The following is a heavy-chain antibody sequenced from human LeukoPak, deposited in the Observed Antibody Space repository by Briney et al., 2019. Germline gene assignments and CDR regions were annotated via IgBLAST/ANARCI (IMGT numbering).Heavy chain of an antibody. V-gene: IGHV3-30*02. CDR3: AKAPYSGYDVFDY. CDR2: IRYDGSNK. Sequence: PGGSLRLSCAASGFTFSSYGMHWARQAPGKGLEWVAFIRYDGSNKYYADSVKGRFTISRDNSKNTLYLQMNSLRAEDAAVYYCAKAPYSGYDVFDYWGQGTLVTVSS. J-gene: IGHJ4*02. CDR1: GFTFSSYG. D-gene: IGHD5-12*01.